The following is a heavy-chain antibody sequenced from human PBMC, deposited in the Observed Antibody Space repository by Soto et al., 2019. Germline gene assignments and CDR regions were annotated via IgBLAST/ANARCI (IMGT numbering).Heavy chain of an antibody. V-gene: IGHV3-23*01. J-gene: IGHJ4*02. Sequence: GGSLRLSCTASGFTFTNYAMSWVRQAPGKGLEWVSAISNSGGSTYYADSVKGRFTISRDNSKNTLYLQMNSLRAEDTAVYYCANSYYDFWSFDYWGQGTLVTVSS. CDR1: GFTFTNYA. CDR3: ANSYYDFWSFDY. CDR2: ISNSGGST. D-gene: IGHD3-3*01.